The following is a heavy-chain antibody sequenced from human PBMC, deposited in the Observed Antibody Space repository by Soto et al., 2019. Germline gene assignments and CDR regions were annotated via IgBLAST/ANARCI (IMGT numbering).Heavy chain of an antibody. V-gene: IGHV4-59*01. J-gene: IGHJ6*02. Sequence: SETLSLTCTVSGGSISSYYWSWIRQPPGKGLEWIGYIYYSGSTNYNPSLKSRVTISVDTSKNQFSLKLSSVTAADTAMYYCARDCSSTSCYGGGTSGMDVWGQGTTVTVSS. D-gene: IGHD2-2*01. CDR1: GGSISSYY. CDR3: ARDCSSTSCYGGGTSGMDV. CDR2: IYYSGST.